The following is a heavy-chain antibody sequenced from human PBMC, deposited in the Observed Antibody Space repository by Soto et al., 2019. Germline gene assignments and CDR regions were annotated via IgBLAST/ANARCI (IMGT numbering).Heavy chain of an antibody. Sequence: QVRLVESGGGVVQPGRSLRLSCAASGFTFSIYAMHWVRQAPGKGLEWVAFISYDGSNKYYANSVKGRFTISRDNSKNTLYLQMNSLRAEDTAVYYCARDHIAVAGKSMDVWGQGTTVTVSS. J-gene: IGHJ6*02. CDR2: ISYDGSNK. V-gene: IGHV3-30-3*01. D-gene: IGHD6-19*01. CDR1: GFTFSIYA. CDR3: ARDHIAVAGKSMDV.